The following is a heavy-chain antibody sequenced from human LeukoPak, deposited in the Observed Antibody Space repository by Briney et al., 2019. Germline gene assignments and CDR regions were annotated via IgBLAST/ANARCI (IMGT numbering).Heavy chain of an antibody. CDR2: ISWNSGSI. CDR1: GFTFDDYA. D-gene: IGHD1-26*01. J-gene: IGHJ3*02. Sequence: GGSLRLSCAASGFTFDDYAMHWVRQAPGKGLEWVSGISWNSGSIGYADSVKGRFTISRDNAKNSLYLQMNSLRAEDTAVYYCARDYPSIVGALFGAFDIWGQGTMVTVSS. CDR3: ARDYPSIVGALFGAFDI. V-gene: IGHV3-9*01.